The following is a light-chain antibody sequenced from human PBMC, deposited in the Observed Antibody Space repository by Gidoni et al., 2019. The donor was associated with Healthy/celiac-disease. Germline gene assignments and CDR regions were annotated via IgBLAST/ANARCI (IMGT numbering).Light chain of an antibody. CDR1: SSTIGSNP. CDR3: AAWDDSLNGVV. Sequence: QSVLTQPPSASGTPGQRVTNSCSGSSSTIGSNPVNWYQQLPGTAPKPLIYSNNRRPSGVPYRFSCSKSGTSASLAISGLQSEDEADYYCAAWDDSLNGVVFGGGTKLTVL. V-gene: IGLV1-44*01. J-gene: IGLJ2*01. CDR2: SNN.